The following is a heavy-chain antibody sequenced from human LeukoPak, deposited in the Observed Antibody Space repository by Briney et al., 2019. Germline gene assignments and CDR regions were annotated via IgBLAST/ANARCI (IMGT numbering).Heavy chain of an antibody. CDR1: GGSISSSSYY. J-gene: IGHJ4*02. CDR2: IYYSGST. V-gene: IGHV4-39*07. CDR3: ASLVDTAMATFDY. D-gene: IGHD5-18*01. Sequence: SSETLSLTCTVSGGSISSSSYYWGWIRQPPGKGLEWIGSIYYSGSTYYNPSLKSRVTISVDTSKNQFSLKLSSVTAAATAVYYCASLVDTAMATFDYWGQGTLVTVSS.